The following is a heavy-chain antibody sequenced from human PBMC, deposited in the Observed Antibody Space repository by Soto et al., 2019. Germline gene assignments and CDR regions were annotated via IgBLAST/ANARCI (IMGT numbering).Heavy chain of an antibody. CDR3: VTRFTAVATARFDY. CDR1: GFTFSKAY. J-gene: IGHJ4*02. V-gene: IGHV3-15*04. CDR2: IDSKIDADKT. Sequence: EVQLVESGGGLVKPGGSLRLSCTASGFTFSKAYMNWVRQAPGKGLEWVGQIDSKIDADKTDLAAPVKGSFTLSRDDSKNTVYLQMNGLEIEDTAMYYCVTRFTAVATARFDYWGQGTLVTVSS. D-gene: IGHD2-21*02.